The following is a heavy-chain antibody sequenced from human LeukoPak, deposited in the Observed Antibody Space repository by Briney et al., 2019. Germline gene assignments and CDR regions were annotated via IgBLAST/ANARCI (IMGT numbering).Heavy chain of an antibody. V-gene: IGHV1-58*01. J-gene: IGHJ6*02. CDR2: IVVGSGNT. D-gene: IGHD6-6*01. CDR3: AAVGWEYSSSPLPMDV. CDR1: GFTFPSSG. Sequence: SVKVSCKASGFTFPSSGVQWVRQARGQRLEWIGWIVVGSGNTNYAQKFQERVTITRDMSTSTAYMELSSLRPEDTAVYYCAAVGWEYSSSPLPMDVWGQGTTVTVSS.